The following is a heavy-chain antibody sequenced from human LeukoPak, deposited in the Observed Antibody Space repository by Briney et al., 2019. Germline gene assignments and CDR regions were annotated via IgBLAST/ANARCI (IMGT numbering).Heavy chain of an antibody. CDR2: IYYSGNT. Sequence: SETLSLTCTVSGGSISSYYWSWIRQPPGKGLEWIGYIYYSGNTNYNPSPKSRVTISVDTSKNQFSLKLSSVTAADTAVYYCARNSNYYGSGSYYNDYWGQGTLVTVSS. V-gene: IGHV4-59*01. CDR1: GGSISSYY. D-gene: IGHD3-10*01. J-gene: IGHJ4*02. CDR3: ARNSNYYGSGSYYNDY.